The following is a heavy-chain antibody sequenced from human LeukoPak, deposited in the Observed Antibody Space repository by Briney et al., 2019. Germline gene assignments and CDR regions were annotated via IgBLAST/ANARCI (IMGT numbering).Heavy chain of an antibody. D-gene: IGHD3-10*01. Sequence: SETLSLTCTVSGGSISSSSYYWGWIRQPPGKGLEWIGSIYYSGSTYYNPSLKSRVTISVDTSKNQFSLKLSSVTAADTAVYYCARPSLFYYGSGSYVGYYFDYWGQGTLVTVSS. CDR1: GGSISSSSYY. CDR2: IYYSGST. V-gene: IGHV4-39*01. J-gene: IGHJ4*02. CDR3: ARPSLFYYGSGSYVGYYFDY.